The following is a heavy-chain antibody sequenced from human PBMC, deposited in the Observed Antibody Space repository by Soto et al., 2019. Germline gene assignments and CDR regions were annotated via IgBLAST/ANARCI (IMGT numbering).Heavy chain of an antibody. V-gene: IGHV4-34*01. CDR3: ARDPHCSGRNCYSFDY. D-gene: IGHD2-15*01. CDR2: INHSGST. CDR1: GGSFSGYY. Sequence: QVQLQQWGAGLLKPSETLSLTCAVYGGSFSGYYWSWIRQPPGKGLEWIGEINHSGSTNYNPSLKSRVTISVDTSKNQFSLKLTSVTAADTALYYCARDPHCSGRNCYSFDYWGQGILVIVSS. J-gene: IGHJ4*02.